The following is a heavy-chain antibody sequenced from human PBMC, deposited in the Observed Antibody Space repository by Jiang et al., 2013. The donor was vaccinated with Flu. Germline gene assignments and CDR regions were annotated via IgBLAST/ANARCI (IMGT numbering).Heavy chain of an antibody. J-gene: IGHJ4*02. D-gene: IGHD3-22*01. CDR3: ASSLGLLLFDY. V-gene: IGHV4-59*01. CDR2: VSYTGTT. CDR1: GGSISSYW. Sequence: GLVKPSETLSLTCTISGGSISSYWWTWIRQPPGKGLEWIGYVSYTGTTNYNPSLKSRVTISVDTSKNHFSLKLNSVTAADTAVYYCASSLGLLLFDYWGQGTLVTVSS.